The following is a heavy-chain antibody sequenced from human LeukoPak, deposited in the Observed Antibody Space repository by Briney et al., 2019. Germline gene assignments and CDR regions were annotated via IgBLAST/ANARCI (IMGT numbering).Heavy chain of an antibody. J-gene: IGHJ4*02. V-gene: IGHV4-4*02. D-gene: IGHD4-17*01. Sequence: PSETLSLTCAVSGDSISSTNWWNWVRQPPGKGLEWIAEIDHRGNTNYNPSLKSRATISVDRSKNQFSLKLTSVTAADTAVYYCARGYGPGYWGQGTLVTVSA. CDR3: ARGYGPGY. CDR2: IDHRGNT. CDR1: GDSISSTNW.